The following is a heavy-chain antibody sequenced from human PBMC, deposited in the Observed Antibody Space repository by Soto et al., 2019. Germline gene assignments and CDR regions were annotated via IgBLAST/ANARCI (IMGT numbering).Heavy chain of an antibody. CDR3: ARLGPYGSETYSFRYNWFDP. CDR2: IYSGGNS. CDR1: GFTGSSSH. V-gene: IGHV3-53*01. J-gene: IGHJ5*02. D-gene: IGHD3-10*01. Sequence: PGGSLRLSCTTSGFTGSSSHMSWVRQAPGKGLDWVSVIYSGGNSYYAVSVQGRFTISRDNSKNTVYLQMNSLRGEDTAIYYCARLGPYGSETYSFRYNWFDPWGQGTLVTVSS.